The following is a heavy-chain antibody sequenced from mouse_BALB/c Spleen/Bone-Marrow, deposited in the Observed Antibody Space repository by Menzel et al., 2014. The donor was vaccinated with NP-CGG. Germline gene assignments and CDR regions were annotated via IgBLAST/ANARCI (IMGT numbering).Heavy chain of an antibody. CDR2: ILPGGGST. D-gene: IGHD1-1*02. CDR1: GYTFSDYW. Sequence: QVQLQQSGAELMKPGASVMISCKATGYTFSDYWIEWVKQRPGHGLEWIGEILPGGGSTNYNENFKGKATFTADTSSNPAYMQLSSLTSEDSAVYYCAKGGHVMDYWGQGTSVTVSS. J-gene: IGHJ4*01. V-gene: IGHV1-9*01. CDR3: AKGGHVMDY.